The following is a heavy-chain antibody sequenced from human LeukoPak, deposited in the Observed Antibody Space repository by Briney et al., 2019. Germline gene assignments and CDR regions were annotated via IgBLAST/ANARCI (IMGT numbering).Heavy chain of an antibody. J-gene: IGHJ4*02. Sequence: SGPTLVKPTQTLTLTCTFSGFSLSTSGVGVGWIRQPPGKAPEWLALIYWDDDKRYSPSLKSRLTITKDTSKNQVVLTMTNMDPVDTATYYCAHAYCSGGSCYPGFDYWGQGTLVTVSS. D-gene: IGHD2-15*01. CDR1: GFSLSTSGVG. CDR3: AHAYCSGGSCYPGFDY. V-gene: IGHV2-5*02. CDR2: IYWDDDK.